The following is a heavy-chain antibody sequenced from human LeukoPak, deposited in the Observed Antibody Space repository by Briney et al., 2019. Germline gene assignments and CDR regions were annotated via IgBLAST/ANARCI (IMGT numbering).Heavy chain of an antibody. J-gene: IGHJ4*02. Sequence: SETLSLTCTVSGGPISSYYWSWIRQPAGKGLGWIGRIYTSGSTNYNPSLKSRVTMSVDTSKNQFSLKLSSVTAADTAVYYCARDGWFGELFSFDYWGQGTLVTVSS. D-gene: IGHD3-10*01. CDR1: GGPISSYY. CDR3: ARDGWFGELFSFDY. CDR2: IYTSGST. V-gene: IGHV4-4*07.